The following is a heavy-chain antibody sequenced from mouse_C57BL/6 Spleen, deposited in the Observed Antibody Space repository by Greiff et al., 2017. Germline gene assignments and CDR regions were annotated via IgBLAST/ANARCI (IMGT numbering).Heavy chain of an antibody. D-gene: IGHD1-1*01. Sequence: EVKLMESGGGLVQPGGSLSLSCAASGFTFTDYYMSWVRQPPGKALEWLGFIRNKANGYTTEYSASVKGRFTISRDTSQSILYLQMNALRAEDSATYYCARYFDFGSSYTFAYWGQGTLVTVSA. CDR2: IRNKANGYTT. CDR3: ARYFDFGSSYTFAY. J-gene: IGHJ3*01. V-gene: IGHV7-3*01. CDR1: GFTFTDYY.